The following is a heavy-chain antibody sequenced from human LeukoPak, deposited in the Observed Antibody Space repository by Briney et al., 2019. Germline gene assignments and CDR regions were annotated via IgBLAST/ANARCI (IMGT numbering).Heavy chain of an antibody. CDR2: IYSGGST. CDR3: AKDRSDYSNYALGVLDY. CDR1: GFTFSSYW. Sequence: PGGSLRLSCVASGFTFSSYWMHWVRQDPRKGLVWVSVIYSGGSTYYADSVKGRFTISRDNSKNTLYLQMNSLRAEDTAVYYCAKDRSDYSNYALGVLDYWGQGTLVTVSS. D-gene: IGHD4-11*01. V-gene: IGHV3-66*01. J-gene: IGHJ4*02.